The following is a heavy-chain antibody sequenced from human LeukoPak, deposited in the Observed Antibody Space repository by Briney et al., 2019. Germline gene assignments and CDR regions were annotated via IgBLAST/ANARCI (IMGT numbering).Heavy chain of an antibody. CDR1: GFTFSTYW. D-gene: IGHD6-6*01. J-gene: IGHJ3*01. V-gene: IGHV3-74*01. Sequence: GGSLRLSCAASGFTFSTYWMHWARRAPGKGLVWVSRISSDGSNTIYADSVKGRFTISRDNAKNTVYLQRNSLRAEDTAVYYCASPGGIVGRRNVYDLWGEGTMVTV. CDR3: ASPGGIVGRRNVYDL. CDR2: ISSDGSNT.